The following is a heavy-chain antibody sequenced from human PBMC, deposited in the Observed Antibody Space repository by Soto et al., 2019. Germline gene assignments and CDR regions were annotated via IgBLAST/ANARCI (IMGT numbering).Heavy chain of an antibody. CDR1: SGSISTSSYF. V-gene: IGHV4-39*01. D-gene: IGHD2-2*01. J-gene: IGHJ4*02. Sequence: QLQLQESGTGLVKPSETLSLTCTVSSGSISTSSYFCGWIRQPPGRGLEWIGSVYYLGNTWYNSSLKSRVAISEDTYKNQCSVELSSVTASDTAEYYCDRQSPSRDPDYWCQVTLVTVSS. CDR3: DRQSPSRDPDY. CDR2: VYYLGNT.